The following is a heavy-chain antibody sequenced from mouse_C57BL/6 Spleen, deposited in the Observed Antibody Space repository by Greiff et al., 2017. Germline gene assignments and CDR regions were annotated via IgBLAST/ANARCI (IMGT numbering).Heavy chain of an antibody. V-gene: IGHV1-53*01. CDR3: ARCPYGNYLAWFAY. CDR2: INPSNGGT. D-gene: IGHD2-1*01. J-gene: IGHJ3*01. CDR1: GYTFTSYW. Sequence: QVQLQQSGTELVKPGASVKLSCKASGYTFTSYWMHWVKQRPGQGLEWIGNINPSNGGTKYNEKFKSKATLTVDKSSSTAYMQLSSLTSEDSAVYYCARCPYGNYLAWFAYWGQGTLVTVSA.